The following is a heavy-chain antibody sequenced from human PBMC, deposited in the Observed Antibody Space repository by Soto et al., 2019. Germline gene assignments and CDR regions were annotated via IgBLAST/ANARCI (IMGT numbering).Heavy chain of an antibody. CDR1: GGSFSGYS. V-gene: IGHV4-34*01. D-gene: IGHD5-18*01. Sequence: PSETLSLTCAVYGGSFSGYSWSWIRQPPGKGLEWIGEINHSGSTNYNPSLKSRVTISVDTSKNHFSLKLTSVSAADTAVYYCARGDGYSCGRSFDYWGQGTLVTVSS. CDR3: ARGDGYSCGRSFDY. J-gene: IGHJ4*02. CDR2: INHSGST.